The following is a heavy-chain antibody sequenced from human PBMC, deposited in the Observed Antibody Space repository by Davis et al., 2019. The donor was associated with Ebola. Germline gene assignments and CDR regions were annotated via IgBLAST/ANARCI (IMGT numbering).Heavy chain of an antibody. J-gene: IGHJ4*02. V-gene: IGHV4-61*05. Sequence: SETLSLTCTVSGGSISTSSYYWSWIRQPPGKGLEWIGYIYYSGSTNYNPSLKSRVTISVDTSKNQFSLKLSSVTAADTAVYYCARGLYPWELDYWGQGTLVTVSS. CDR2: IYYSGST. D-gene: IGHD1-1*01. CDR3: ARGLYPWELDY. CDR1: GGSISTSSYY.